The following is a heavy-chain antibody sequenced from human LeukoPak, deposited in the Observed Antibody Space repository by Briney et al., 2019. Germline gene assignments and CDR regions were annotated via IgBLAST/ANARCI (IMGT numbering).Heavy chain of an antibody. CDR1: GFTFSSYG. CDR3: TTTRQKLGPGIGYFDY. J-gene: IGHJ4*02. Sequence: PGGSLRLSCAASGFTFSSYGMHWVRQAPGKGLEWVAVISYDGGNEYYAESVKGRFTISRDNSKNTQYLQMNSLRAEDTAVYYCTTTRQKLGPGIGYFDYWGQGTLVTVSS. D-gene: IGHD7-27*01. CDR2: ISYDGGNE. V-gene: IGHV3-30*03.